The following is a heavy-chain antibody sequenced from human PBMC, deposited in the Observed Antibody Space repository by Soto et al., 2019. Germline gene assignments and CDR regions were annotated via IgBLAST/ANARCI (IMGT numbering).Heavy chain of an antibody. J-gene: IGHJ6*02. CDR3: AREIGSRYSSGWHGMDV. Sequence: ASVKVSCKASGDTFTSYYMHWVRQAPGQGLEWMGIINPSGGSTSYAQKFQGRVTMTRDTSTSTVYMELSSLRSEDTAVYYCAREIGSRYSSGWHGMDVWGQGTTVTVSS. D-gene: IGHD6-19*01. V-gene: IGHV1-46*01. CDR1: GDTFTSYY. CDR2: INPSGGST.